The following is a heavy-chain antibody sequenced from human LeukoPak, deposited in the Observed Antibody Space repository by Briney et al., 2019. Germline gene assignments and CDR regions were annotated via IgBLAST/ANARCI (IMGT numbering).Heavy chain of an antibody. CDR2: IYYSGST. J-gene: IGHJ4*02. V-gene: IGHV4-39*01. Sequence: SETLSLTCTVSGGSISSSSYYWGWIRQPPGKGLEWIGSIYYSGSTYYNPSLKSRVTISVDTSKNQFSLKLSSVTAADTAVYYCVRVSREADSSGPFDYWGQGTLVTVSS. CDR1: GGSISSSSYY. D-gene: IGHD3-22*01. CDR3: VRVSREADSSGPFDY.